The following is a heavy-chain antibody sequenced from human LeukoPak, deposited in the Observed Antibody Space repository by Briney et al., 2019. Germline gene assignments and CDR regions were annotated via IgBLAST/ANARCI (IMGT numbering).Heavy chain of an antibody. CDR1: GFTFSSYG. V-gene: IGHV3-30*03. CDR2: ISYDGSSK. CDR3: ARDQGVVVHGKYHYYGMDV. D-gene: IGHD3-22*01. Sequence: GGSLGLSCAASGFTFSSYGIHWVRQAPGKGLEWVAAISYDGSSKYYADSVKGRFTISRDNSKNTLYLQMNSLRAEDTAVYYYARDQGVVVHGKYHYYGMDVWGQGTTVAVSS. J-gene: IGHJ6*02.